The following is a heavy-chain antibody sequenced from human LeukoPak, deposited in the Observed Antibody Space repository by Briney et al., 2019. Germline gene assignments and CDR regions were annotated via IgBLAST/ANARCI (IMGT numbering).Heavy chain of an antibody. J-gene: IGHJ4*02. Sequence: ASVTVSCKASGGTFSSYAISWVRQAPGQGLEWMGGIIPIFGTANYAQKFQGRVTITTDGSTSTAYMELSSLRSEDTAVYYCARDGGVGATLDYWGQGTLVTVSS. CDR2: IIPIFGTA. CDR1: GGTFSSYA. V-gene: IGHV1-69*05. CDR3: ARDGGVGATLDY. D-gene: IGHD1-26*01.